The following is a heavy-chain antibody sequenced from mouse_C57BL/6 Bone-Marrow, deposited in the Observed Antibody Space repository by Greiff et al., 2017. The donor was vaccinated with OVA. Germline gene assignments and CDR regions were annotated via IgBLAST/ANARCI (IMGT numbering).Heavy chain of an antibody. J-gene: IGHJ4*01. CDR2: IWRGGST. Sequence: VQLQQSGPGLVQPSQSLSITCTVSGFSLTSYGVHWVRQSPGKGLEWLGVIWRGGSTDYNAAFMSRLSITKDNSKSQVFFKMNSLQADDTAIYRYATQNYSIVDAMDDWGQGTSVTVSA. CDR3: ATQNYSIVDAMDD. D-gene: IGHD2-5*01. V-gene: IGHV2-5*01. CDR1: GFSLTSYG.